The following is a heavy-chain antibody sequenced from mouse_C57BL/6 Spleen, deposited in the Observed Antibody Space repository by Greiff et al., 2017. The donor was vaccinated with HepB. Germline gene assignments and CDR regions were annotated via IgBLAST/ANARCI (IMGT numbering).Heavy chain of an antibody. CDR3: THNWDY. CDR1: GYTFTDYE. CDR2: IDPETGGT. D-gene: IGHD4-1*01. J-gene: IGHJ2*01. Sequence: QVQLKEPGAELVRPGASVTLSCKASGYTFTDYEMHWVKQTPVHGLEWIGAIDPETGGTAYNQKFKGKAILTADKSSSTAYMELRSLTSEDSAVYYCTHNWDYWGQGTTLTVAS. V-gene: IGHV1-15*01.